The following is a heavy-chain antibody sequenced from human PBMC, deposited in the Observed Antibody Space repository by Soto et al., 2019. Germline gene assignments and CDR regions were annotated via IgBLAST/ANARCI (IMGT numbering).Heavy chain of an antibody. J-gene: IGHJ6*02. CDR2: IYNDGNT. CDR1: GLTVSANY. D-gene: IGHD3-10*01. Sequence: RLSCAASGLTVSANYMSWVRQAPGKGLELVSVIYNDGNTYYADSVKGRFAISRDASKNTLYLQMDSLRAEEKAVYYCVRPFPSGRNYGMDVWGRGTTVTVCS. CDR3: VRPFPSGRNYGMDV. V-gene: IGHV3-53*01.